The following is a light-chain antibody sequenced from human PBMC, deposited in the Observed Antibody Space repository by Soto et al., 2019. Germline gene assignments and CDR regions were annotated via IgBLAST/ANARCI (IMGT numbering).Light chain of an antibody. Sequence: EVMMTQSPAILSVTPGESATLSCRASQSFTSTSLAWYQQKPGQAPRLLIYSASNRATGIPDRFSGSKSGTEFTLTINSLQSEDFAVYYCQQYNNWPRTFGQGTMVDI. CDR1: QSFTSTS. CDR3: QQYNNWPRT. J-gene: IGKJ1*01. V-gene: IGKV3D-15*01. CDR2: SAS.